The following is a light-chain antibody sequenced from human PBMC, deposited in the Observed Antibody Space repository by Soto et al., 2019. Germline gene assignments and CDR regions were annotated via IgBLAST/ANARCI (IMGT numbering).Light chain of an antibody. CDR2: KAS. V-gene: IGKV1-5*03. Sequence: DIQMTQSPSTLSASVGDRVIITCRASQSISSWLAWYQQKPGKAPNLLIYKASTLKSGVPSRFSGSGSGTEFTLTISSLQPDDFATYYCQQYDNASWTFGQGTRWKS. J-gene: IGKJ1*01. CDR1: QSISSW. CDR3: QQYDNASWT.